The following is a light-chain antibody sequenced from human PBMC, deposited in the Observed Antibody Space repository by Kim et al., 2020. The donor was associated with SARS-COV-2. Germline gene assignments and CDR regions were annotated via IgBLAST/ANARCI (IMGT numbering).Light chain of an antibody. CDR2: GAS. V-gene: IGKV3-20*01. Sequence: SPGESTTLSCRASQSVSSSYLAWYQQKPGQAPRLLIYGASSRATGIPDRFSGSGSGTDFTLTISRLEPEDFAVYYCQQYGSSLLTFGGGTKVDIK. J-gene: IGKJ4*01. CDR3: QQYGSSLLT. CDR1: QSVSSSY.